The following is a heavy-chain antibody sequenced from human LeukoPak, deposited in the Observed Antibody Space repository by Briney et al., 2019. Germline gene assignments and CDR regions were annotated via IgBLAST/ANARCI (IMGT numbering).Heavy chain of an antibody. CDR2: IYYSGST. V-gene: IGHV4-59*01. Sequence: GSLRLSCAASGFTFSSYAMSWVRQAPGKGLEWIGYIYYSGSTNYNPSLKSRVTISVDTSKNQFSLKLSSVTAADTAVYYCASLGGDYYDRGYYFDYWGQGTLVTVSS. J-gene: IGHJ4*02. D-gene: IGHD3-22*01. CDR3: ASLGGDYYDRGYYFDY. CDR1: GFTFSSYA.